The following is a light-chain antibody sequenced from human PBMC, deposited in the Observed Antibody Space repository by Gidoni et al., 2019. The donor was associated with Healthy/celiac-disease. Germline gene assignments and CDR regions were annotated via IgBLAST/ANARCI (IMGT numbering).Light chain of an antibody. Sequence: QSALTQPASVSGSPGQSITISCTGTSSDVGGYNYVSWYQQHPGKAPKLMIYEVSNRPSGFSNRFSGSKSGYTASLTISGLQAEDEADYYCTSYTSTSTVVFGGGTKLTVL. CDR2: EVS. CDR3: TSYTSTSTVV. V-gene: IGLV2-14*01. CDR1: SSDVGGYNY. J-gene: IGLJ2*01.